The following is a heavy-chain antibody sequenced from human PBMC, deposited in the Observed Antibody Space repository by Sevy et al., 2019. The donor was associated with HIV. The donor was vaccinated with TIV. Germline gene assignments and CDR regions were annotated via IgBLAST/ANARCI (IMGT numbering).Heavy chain of an antibody. CDR3: ALERLSSNVAEYFQN. V-gene: IGHV3-30-3*01. J-gene: IGHJ1*01. CDR1: GFTFTSYS. CDR2: ISYDATNK. Sequence: GGSLRLSCAASGFTFTSYSMHWVRQAPGKGLEWVATISYDATNKHYADSVKGRFTISRDNSRNSLFLQMNSLRSEDTAVYYCALERLSSNVAEYFQNWGQDTLVTVSS. D-gene: IGHD1-1*01.